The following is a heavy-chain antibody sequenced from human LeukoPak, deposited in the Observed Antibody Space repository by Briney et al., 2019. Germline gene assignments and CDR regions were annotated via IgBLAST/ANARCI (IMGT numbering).Heavy chain of an antibody. CDR1: GGSLNYYY. V-gene: IGHV4-4*07. D-gene: IGHD4-17*01. CDR3: VREGRTGDYEGY. CDR2: VAGSGST. J-gene: IGHJ4*02. Sequence: SETLSLTCSVSGGSLNYYYWSWIRQPAGRGLEWIGRVAGSGSTNYNPSLRGRATMSVDKTKNQFSLTLTAVTAADTAVYYCVREGRTGDYEGYWGPGTLVTVSS.